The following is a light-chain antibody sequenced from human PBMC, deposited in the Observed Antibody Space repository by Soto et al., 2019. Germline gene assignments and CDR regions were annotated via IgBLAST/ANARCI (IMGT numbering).Light chain of an antibody. V-gene: IGKV1-39*01. Sequence: DIQMTQSPSSLSASVRDRVTITCRASQSISSSLNWYQQKPGKPPKLLIYAASSLQSGVPSRFSGSGSGTDVTLTISSLQPADFATYSCQQSYITPRTFGQGTKVEIK. CDR1: QSISSS. J-gene: IGKJ1*01. CDR2: AAS. CDR3: QQSYITPRT.